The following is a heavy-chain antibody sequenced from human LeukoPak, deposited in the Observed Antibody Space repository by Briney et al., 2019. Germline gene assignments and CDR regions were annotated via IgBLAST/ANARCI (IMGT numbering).Heavy chain of an antibody. D-gene: IGHD4-23*01. CDR1: GFTFSIYW. CDR3: ARGGGNGLYYYMDV. V-gene: IGHV3-7*03. J-gene: IGHJ6*03. CDR2: IKQDGSEK. Sequence: GGSLRLSCVASGFTFSIYWMLWVRQAPGKGLEWVASIKQDGSEKYYVDSMKGRFTISRDNAENSLYLQMSSLRAEDTALYHCARGGGNGLYYYMDVWGKGTTVTVSS.